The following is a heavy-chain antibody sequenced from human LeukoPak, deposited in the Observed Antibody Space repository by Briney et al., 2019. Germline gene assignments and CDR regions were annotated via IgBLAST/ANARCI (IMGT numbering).Heavy chain of an antibody. D-gene: IGHD4-17*01. V-gene: IGHV3-74*01. CDR1: GFTFSTYW. CDR2: INTDGSST. J-gene: IGHJ4*02. CDR3: ARGPPYGDFFDY. Sequence: GGSLRLSCAASGFTFSTYWVHWVRQAPGKGLVWVSRINTDGSSTSYADSVKGRFTISRDNAKNTLYLQMNSLRAEDTAVYYCARGPPYGDFFDYWGQGTLVTVSS.